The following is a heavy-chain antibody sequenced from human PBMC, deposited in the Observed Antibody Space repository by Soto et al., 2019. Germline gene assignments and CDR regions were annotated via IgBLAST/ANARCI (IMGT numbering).Heavy chain of an antibody. J-gene: IGHJ5*02. Sequence: SETLSLTRTVSGGSINSYHWCWIRQPPGKGLEWIGYGHYSGTTYYNPSLKSRVTMSVDMSKNQFSLKLSSVTAADTAVYYCARTRGSGWYGDNWFDPWGQGTLVTVSS. CDR3: ARTRGSGWYGDNWFDP. CDR2: GHYSGTT. V-gene: IGHV4-59*01. CDR1: GGSINSYH. D-gene: IGHD6-19*01.